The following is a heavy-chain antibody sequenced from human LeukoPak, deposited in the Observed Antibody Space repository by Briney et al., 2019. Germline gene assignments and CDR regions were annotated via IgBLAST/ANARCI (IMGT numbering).Heavy chain of an antibody. D-gene: IGHD2-15*01. V-gene: IGHV3-73*01. CDR3: TRHAPPDAGSAY. CDR1: GFTFSDSA. Sequence: GGSLRLFCAASGFTFSDSAMHWVRQASGKGLEWVGRIRSKANSYATAYAESVKGRFTISRDDSKNTAYLQMNSLKTEDTAVYYCTRHAPPDAGSAYWGQGTLVPVSS. CDR2: IRSKANSYAT. J-gene: IGHJ4*02.